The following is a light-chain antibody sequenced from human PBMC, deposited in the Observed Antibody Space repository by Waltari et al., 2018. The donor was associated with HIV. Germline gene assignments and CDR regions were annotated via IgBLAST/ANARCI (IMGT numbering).Light chain of an antibody. Sequence: DIQMTQSPSSLSASIGDSVTITCRPSQSISTYLHWYQQKPGKAPKLLIFAASSLQSGVPSRFGGSGAGTDFTLTISRLQSEDLATYGGQQSYSPPLTFGGGTKVDIK. CDR2: AAS. J-gene: IGKJ4*02. V-gene: IGKV1-39*01. CDR3: QQSYSPPLT. CDR1: QSISTY.